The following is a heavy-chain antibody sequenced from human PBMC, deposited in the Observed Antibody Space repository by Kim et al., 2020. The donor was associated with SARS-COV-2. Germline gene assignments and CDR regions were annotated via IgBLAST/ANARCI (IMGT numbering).Heavy chain of an antibody. D-gene: IGHD3-22*01. V-gene: IGHV3-11*06. CDR3: ARGLMIVDGMDV. J-gene: IGHJ6*02. Sequence: YADSVKGRFTISRDTAKNSLYLQMNSLRAEDTAVYYCARGLMIVDGMDVWGQGTTVTVSS.